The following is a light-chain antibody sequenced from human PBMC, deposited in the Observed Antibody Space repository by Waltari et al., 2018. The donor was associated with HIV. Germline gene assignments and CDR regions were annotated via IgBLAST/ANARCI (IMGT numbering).Light chain of an antibody. J-gene: IGKJ2*01. CDR1: QNINGK. Sequence: LSCRASQNINGKLAWFQQKPGQAPRLVVYNISTRASGTPARFGGSGSATEFTLTISSLQSEDFGVYYCQQYHTWVSFGRGTSLQI. V-gene: IGKV3-15*01. CDR2: NIS. CDR3: QQYHTWVS.